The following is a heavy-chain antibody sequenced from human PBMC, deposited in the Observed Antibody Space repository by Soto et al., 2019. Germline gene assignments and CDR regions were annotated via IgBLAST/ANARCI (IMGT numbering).Heavy chain of an antibody. CDR3: AKAGYYDSSGYYELDY. J-gene: IGHJ4*02. Sequence: QVQLVESGGGVVQPGRSLRLSCAASGFTLSSYGMHWVRQAPGKGLEWVAVVLYDGRNKYYADSVKGRFTISRDNSKNTVYLQMNSLRAEDTAVYYCAKAGYYDSSGYYELDYWGQGTLVTVSS. V-gene: IGHV3-30*18. CDR2: VLYDGRNK. CDR1: GFTLSSYG. D-gene: IGHD3-22*01.